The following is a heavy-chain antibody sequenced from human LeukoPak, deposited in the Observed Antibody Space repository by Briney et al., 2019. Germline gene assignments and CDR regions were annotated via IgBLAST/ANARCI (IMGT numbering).Heavy chain of an antibody. CDR3: ARVSREDTAMVNYFDY. D-gene: IGHD5-18*01. CDR1: GGSISSGDYY. Sequence: SQTLSLTCTVPGGSISSGDYYWSWIRQPPGKGLEWIGYIYYSGSTYYNPSLKSRVTISVDTSKNQFSLKLSSVTAADTAVYYCARVSREDTAMVNYFDYWGQGTLVTVSS. J-gene: IGHJ4*02. CDR2: IYYSGST. V-gene: IGHV4-30-4*08.